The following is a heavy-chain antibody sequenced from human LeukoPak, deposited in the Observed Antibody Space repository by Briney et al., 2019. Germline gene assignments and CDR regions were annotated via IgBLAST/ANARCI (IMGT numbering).Heavy chain of an antibody. CDR3: ARDTTLVVPAATLDY. CDR2: ISSSSSYI. V-gene: IGHV3-21*01. Sequence: GGSLRLSCAAPGFTFSSYSMNWVRQAPGKGLEWVSSISSSSSYIYYADSVKGRFTISRDNAKNSLYLQMNSLRAEDTAVYYCARDTTLVVPAATLDYWGQGTLVTVSS. J-gene: IGHJ4*02. CDR1: GFTFSSYS. D-gene: IGHD2-2*01.